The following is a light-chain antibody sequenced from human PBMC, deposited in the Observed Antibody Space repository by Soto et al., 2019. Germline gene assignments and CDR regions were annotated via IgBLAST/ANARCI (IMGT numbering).Light chain of an antibody. V-gene: IGKV1-39*01. CDR2: AAS. J-gene: IGKJ5*01. Sequence: DIQMTESPSSRSASVGDRVTIPCRASQSITTYLNWYQQKPGKAPKVLIYAASSLQSGVPSRFSGSGSGTDFTLTISSLQPEDFATYYCQQTYSSPTFGQGTRLEI. CDR1: QSITTY. CDR3: QQTYSSPT.